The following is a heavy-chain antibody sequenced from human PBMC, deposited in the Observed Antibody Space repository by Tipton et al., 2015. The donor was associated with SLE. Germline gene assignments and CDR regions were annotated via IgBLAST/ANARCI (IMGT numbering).Heavy chain of an antibody. CDR3: ARHSSSWYLDY. CDR1: GGSISSYY. CDR2: IYYSGST. Sequence: TLSLTCTVSGGSISSYYWSWIRQPPGKGLEWIGYIYYSGSTNYNPSLKSRVTISVDTSKNQFSPKLSSVTAADTAVYYCARHSSSWYLDYWGQGTLVTVSS. D-gene: IGHD6-13*01. J-gene: IGHJ4*02. V-gene: IGHV4-59*01.